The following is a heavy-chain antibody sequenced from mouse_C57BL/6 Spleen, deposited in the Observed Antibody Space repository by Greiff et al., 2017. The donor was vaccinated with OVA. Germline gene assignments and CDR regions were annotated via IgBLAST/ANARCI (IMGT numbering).Heavy chain of an antibody. CDR1: GYAFSSSW. J-gene: IGHJ4*01. Sequence: QVQLKQSGPELVKPGASVKISCKASGYAFSSSWMNWVKQRPGKGLEWIGRIYPGDGDTNYNGKFKGKATLTADKSSSTAYMQLSSLTSEDSAVYFCARWAGGYPYAMDYWGQGTSVTVSS. CDR2: IYPGDGDT. D-gene: IGHD2-2*01. V-gene: IGHV1-82*01. CDR3: ARWAGGYPYAMDY.